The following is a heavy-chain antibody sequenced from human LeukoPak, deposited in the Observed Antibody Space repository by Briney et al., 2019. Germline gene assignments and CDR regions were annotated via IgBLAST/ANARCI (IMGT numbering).Heavy chain of an antibody. CDR1: GLTFSTSG. Sequence: PGGSLRLSCTASGLTFSTSGFNWVRQAPGKGLEWVASIGPTGSDRYHADSIKGRFTISGDNANNFLYPQMNSLRAEDTAVYYCATETNGRHYDYWGQGTLLTVSS. D-gene: IGHD1-14*01. CDR3: ATETNGRHYDY. V-gene: IGHV3-21*06. J-gene: IGHJ4*02. CDR2: IGPTGSDR.